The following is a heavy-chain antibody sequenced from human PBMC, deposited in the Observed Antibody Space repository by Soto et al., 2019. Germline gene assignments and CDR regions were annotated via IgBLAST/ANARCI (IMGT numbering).Heavy chain of an antibody. CDR3: ARDGDGYNYGFDY. CDR1: GFTFSSYA. Sequence: EGSLRLSCAASGFTFSSYAMHWVRQAPGKGLEWVAVISYDGSNKYYADSVKGRFTISRDNSKNTLYLQMNSLRAEDTAVYYCARDGDGYNYGFDYWGQGTLVTVSS. CDR2: ISYDGSNK. V-gene: IGHV3-30-3*01. J-gene: IGHJ4*02. D-gene: IGHD5-12*01.